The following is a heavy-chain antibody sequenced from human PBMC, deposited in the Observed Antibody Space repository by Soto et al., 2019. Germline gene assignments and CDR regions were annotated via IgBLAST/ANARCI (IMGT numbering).Heavy chain of an antibody. J-gene: IGHJ5*02. Sequence: QVQLVQSGAEVKKPGASVKLSCRTSGYTFTHYYIHWVRQAPGQGLEWLAIINPASGSTNYAQDFLGRVTLTMDTYTTTVCMELSGLGAEDTSIFSCARDLAAGDPWGQGTLVTVSS. V-gene: IGHV1-46*01. CDR2: INPASGST. CDR3: ARDLAAGDP. CDR1: GYTFTHYY. D-gene: IGHD6-25*01.